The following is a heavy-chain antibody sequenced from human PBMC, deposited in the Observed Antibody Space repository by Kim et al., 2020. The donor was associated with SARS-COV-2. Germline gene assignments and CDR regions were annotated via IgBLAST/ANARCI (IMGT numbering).Heavy chain of an antibody. J-gene: IGHJ4*02. CDR1: GVSINNYY. CDR2: IYYSETT. CDR3: ARIGDFSLKD. D-gene: IGHD2-21*02. V-gene: IGHV4-59*13. Sequence: SETLSLTCTVSGVSINNYYWSWIRQPPGKGPEWMGYIYYSETTNYNASLKSRVTISLDTSKNQFSLKLSSVTAADTAVYYCARIGDFSLKDWGQGTLVTVSS.